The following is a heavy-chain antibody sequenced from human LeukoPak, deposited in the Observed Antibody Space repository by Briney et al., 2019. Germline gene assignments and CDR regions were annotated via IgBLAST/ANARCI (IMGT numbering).Heavy chain of an antibody. CDR2: IYSSGST. V-gene: IGHV4-39*02. CDR3: ARVRTNSRYFDY. Sequence: SETLSLTCTVSGGSINSSGYYWGWIRQTPGKGLEWIGSIYSSGSTYYNPSLKSRVIVSADTSKNQFSLQLTSVTAADTAVYYCARVRTNSRYFDYWGRGTLVTVSS. D-gene: IGHD2-8*01. J-gene: IGHJ4*02. CDR1: GGSINSSGYY.